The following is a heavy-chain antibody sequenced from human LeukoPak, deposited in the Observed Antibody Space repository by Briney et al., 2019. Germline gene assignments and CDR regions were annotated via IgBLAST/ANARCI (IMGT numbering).Heavy chain of an antibody. Sequence: GGSLRLSCAATGFSFSTYSMNWVRQAPGRGLEWISCLSGSSSRSYYANSVKGRFTISRDNAKNSLYLQMSSLRVEDTAVYYCARDLSVTTLYSDAFGLWGQGTVVTLSS. CDR3: ARDLSVTTLYSDAFGL. CDR2: LSGSSSRS. CDR1: GFSFSTYS. V-gene: IGHV3-48*01. D-gene: IGHD4-17*01. J-gene: IGHJ3*01.